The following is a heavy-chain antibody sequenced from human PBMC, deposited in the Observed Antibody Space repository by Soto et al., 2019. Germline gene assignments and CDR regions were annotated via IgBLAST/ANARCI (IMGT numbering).Heavy chain of an antibody. Sequence: QVQLVESGGGVVQPGRSLRLSCAASGFTFSSYGMHWVRQAPGKGLEWVAVIWYDGSNKYYADSVKGRFTISRDNSKNTLDLERTSRRAEDTVVYYCARVGGFGGLYYYVMDVWGQGTPVTVSS. CDR2: IWYDGSNK. CDR3: ARVGGFGGLYYYVMDV. D-gene: IGHD3-16*01. J-gene: IGHJ6*02. CDR1: GFTFSSYG. V-gene: IGHV3-33*01.